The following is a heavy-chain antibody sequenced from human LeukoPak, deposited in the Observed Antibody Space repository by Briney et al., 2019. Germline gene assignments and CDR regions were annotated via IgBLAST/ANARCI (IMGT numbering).Heavy chain of an antibody. CDR2: IRGGSCNI. Sequence: GGSLRLSCSVSGLTFSNYAMHWVRQAPGKGLEGVSLIRGGSCNIYYVDSVKGRFTISRDNSKNTLYVQMTSLRAEDTAIYYCAKSSDYYGAVTSKKTDWGQGTLVTVSS. V-gene: IGHV3-23*01. CDR1: GLTFSNYA. CDR3: AKSSDYYGAVTSKKTD. J-gene: IGHJ4*02. D-gene: IGHD3-10*01.